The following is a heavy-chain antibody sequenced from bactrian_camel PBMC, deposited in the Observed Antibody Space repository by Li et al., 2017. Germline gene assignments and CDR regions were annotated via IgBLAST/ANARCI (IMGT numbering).Heavy chain of an antibody. J-gene: IGHJ6*01. CDR3: AKDVRGSWYRADFGY. V-gene: IGHV3S40*01. Sequence: DVQLVESGGGLVQPGRGLRLSCAASGFVFRDYAMIWVRQGPGKGLEWVSRINGAGAQLYYAASIQGRFTISRDNDKNILYLQLDSLKTEDTAMYYCAKDVRGSWYRADFGYRGQGTQVTVS. D-gene: IGHD6*01. CDR1: GFVFRDYA. CDR2: INGAGAQL.